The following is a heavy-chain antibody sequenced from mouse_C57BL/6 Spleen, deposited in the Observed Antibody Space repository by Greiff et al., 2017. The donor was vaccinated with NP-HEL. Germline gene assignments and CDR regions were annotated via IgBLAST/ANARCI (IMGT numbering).Heavy chain of an antibody. V-gene: IGHV1-52*01. CDR1: GYTFTSYW. Sequence: QVQLQQPGAELVRPGSSVKLSCKASGYTFTSYWMHWVKQRPIQGLEWIGNIDPSDSETHYNQKFKDKATLTVDKSSSTAYMQLSSLTSEDSAVYYCARLIYYYGSSYVEDAMDYWGQGTSVTVSS. J-gene: IGHJ4*01. CDR3: ARLIYYYGSSYVEDAMDY. D-gene: IGHD1-1*01. CDR2: IDPSDSET.